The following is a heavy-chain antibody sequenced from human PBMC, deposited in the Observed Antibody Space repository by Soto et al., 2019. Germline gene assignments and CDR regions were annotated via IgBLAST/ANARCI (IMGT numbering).Heavy chain of an antibody. CDR1: GFSFTIYS. V-gene: IGHV3-48*02. CDR3: ARRYSSSWYVFDY. CDR2: ISHSSSTI. Sequence: EVQLVESGGGLVQPGGSLRLSCAASGFSFTIYSMSWVRQAPGQGLEWVAHISHSSSTIYYADSVKGRFIISRDNARNSLYLQMNSLKDEDTAVYYRARRYSSSWYVFDYWGQGSLVTVSS. D-gene: IGHD6-13*01. J-gene: IGHJ4*02.